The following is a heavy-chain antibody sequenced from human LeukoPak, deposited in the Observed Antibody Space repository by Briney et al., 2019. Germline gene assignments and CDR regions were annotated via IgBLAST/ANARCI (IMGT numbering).Heavy chain of an antibody. D-gene: IGHD2-15*01. V-gene: IGHV3-48*03. Sequence: SGGSLRLSCAASGFTFSSYEMNWVRQAPGKGLEWVSYISSSGSTIYYADSVKGRFTISRDNAKHSLYLQMNSLRAEDTAVYYCARTSEGSAFDIWGQGTMVTVSS. CDR3: ARTSEGSAFDI. CDR1: GFTFSSYE. J-gene: IGHJ3*02. CDR2: ISSSGSTI.